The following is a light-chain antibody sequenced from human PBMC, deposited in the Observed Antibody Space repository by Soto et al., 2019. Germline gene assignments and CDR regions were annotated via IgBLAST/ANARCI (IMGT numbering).Light chain of an antibody. CDR1: QSVGSIY. J-gene: IGKJ2*01. CDR2: GAS. Sequence: EFVMTQSPATLSVSPGERATLSCRASQSVGSIYLAWYQQRPGQAPRLLMYGASTRPSGIPARFTGGGSGTDFTLTITSLQSEDFAVYYCQQYDSYMYAFGQGTKVDIK. V-gene: IGKV3-15*01. CDR3: QQYDSYMYA.